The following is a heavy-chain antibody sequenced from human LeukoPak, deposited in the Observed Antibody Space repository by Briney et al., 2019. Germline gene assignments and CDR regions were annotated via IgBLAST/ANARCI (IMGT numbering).Heavy chain of an antibody. V-gene: IGHV3-66*01. Sequence: PGGSLRLSCAASGFTAGNSILNWGRPAPEKGVVWVSVIYSGGHTYYADSVKGRFNISRDNSKNTLYLQMNSLTVEYTAVYYCARETSGSHWNWGQGTRVSVS. CDR3: ARETSGSHWN. D-gene: IGHD1-26*01. J-gene: IGHJ4*02. CDR1: GFTAGNSI. CDR2: IYSGGHT.